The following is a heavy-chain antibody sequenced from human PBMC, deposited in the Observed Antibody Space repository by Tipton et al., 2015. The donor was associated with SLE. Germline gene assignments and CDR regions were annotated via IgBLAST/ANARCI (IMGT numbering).Heavy chain of an antibody. J-gene: IGHJ4*02. D-gene: IGHD6-13*01. CDR1: GGSFSSHY. V-gene: IGHV4-59*11. Sequence: TLSLTCTVSGGSFSSHYWGWIRQPPGKGLEWIGYIYYSGSTNYNPSLKSRVTISVDTSKNQFSLKLSSVTAADTAVYYCARSAGYGSNWAHFDYWGQGTLVTVSS. CDR3: ARSAGYGSNWAHFDY. CDR2: IYYSGST.